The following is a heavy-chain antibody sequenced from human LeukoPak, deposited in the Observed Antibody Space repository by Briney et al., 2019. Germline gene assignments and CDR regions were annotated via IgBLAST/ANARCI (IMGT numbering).Heavy chain of an antibody. Sequence: SETLSLTCTVSGYSITTGRYWGWIRQPPEKGLEWIGSIYQSGSTYYNPSLKSRVTISVDKSKNQFSLNLRSVTAPDTAVYYCARSLSTAGIDYWGQGILVTVSS. CDR3: ARSLSTAGIDY. J-gene: IGHJ4*02. CDR1: GYSITTGRY. V-gene: IGHV4-38-2*02. D-gene: IGHD2-2*01. CDR2: IYQSGST.